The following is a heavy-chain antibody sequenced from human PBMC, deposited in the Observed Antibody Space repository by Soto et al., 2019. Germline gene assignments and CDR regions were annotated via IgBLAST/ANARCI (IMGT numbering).Heavy chain of an antibody. CDR2: ISRSSSSI. CDR3: AREGQSGGYPLGDY. V-gene: IGHV3-48*01. CDR1: GFTFSSYS. D-gene: IGHD1-26*01. J-gene: IGHJ4*02. Sequence: EVQLVESGGDLVQPGGSLRLSCAASGFTFSSYSMNWVRQAPGKGLEWLSYISRSSSSIFYADSVKGRFTISRDNAKNSLYLQISNLRAEDAAVYYCAREGQSGGYPLGDYWGQGTLVTVSS.